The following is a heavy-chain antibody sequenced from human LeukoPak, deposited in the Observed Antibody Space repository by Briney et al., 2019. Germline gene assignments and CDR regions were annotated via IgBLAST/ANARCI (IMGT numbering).Heavy chain of an antibody. CDR3: AKDLGYSYRYYFDY. CDR1: GFTFSSYG. J-gene: IGHJ4*02. D-gene: IGHD5-18*01. V-gene: IGHV3-30*02. CDR2: IRYDGSNK. Sequence: QPGGSLRLSCSASGFTFSSYGMHWVRQAPGKGLEWVAFIRYDGSNKYYADSVKGRFTISRDNSKNTLYLQMNSLRAEDTAVYYCAKDLGYSYRYYFDYWGQGTLVTVSS.